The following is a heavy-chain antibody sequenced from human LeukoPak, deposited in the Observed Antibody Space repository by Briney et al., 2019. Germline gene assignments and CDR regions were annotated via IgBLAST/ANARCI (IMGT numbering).Heavy chain of an antibody. V-gene: IGHV4-34*01. CDR1: GGSFSGYY. CDR2: INHSGST. CDR3: ARGPTRDDVFDI. Sequence: SETLSLTCAVYGGSFSGYYWSWIRQPPGKGLEWIGEINHSGSTTYNPSLKSRVTISVDTSKNQFSLKLSSVTAADTAVYYCARGPTRDDVFDIWGQGTMVTVSS. J-gene: IGHJ3*02.